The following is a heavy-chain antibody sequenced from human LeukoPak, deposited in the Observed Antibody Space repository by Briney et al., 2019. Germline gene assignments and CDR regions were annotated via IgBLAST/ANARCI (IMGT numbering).Heavy chain of an antibody. Sequence: PSETLSLTRTVSGGSISSGGYFWSWIRQNPGKGLEWIGYIYHGGNTYYNPSLKSRVTISVDTSKNQFSLTLSSVTAADTAMYYCARVRYYGSGEEIDPWGQGTLVTVSS. CDR3: ARVRYYGSGEEIDP. V-gene: IGHV4-31*03. J-gene: IGHJ5*02. CDR2: IYHGGNT. D-gene: IGHD3-10*01. CDR1: GGSISSGGYF.